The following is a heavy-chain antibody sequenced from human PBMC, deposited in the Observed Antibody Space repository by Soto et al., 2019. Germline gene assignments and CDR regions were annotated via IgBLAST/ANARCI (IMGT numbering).Heavy chain of an antibody. D-gene: IGHD1-26*01. Sequence: SVKVSCKASGGTFSSYAISWVRQAPGQGLEWMGGIIPIFGTANYAQKFQGRVTITADESTSTAYMELSSLRSEDTAVYYCVSYHRGSYQFFAYWGQGTLVTVSS. J-gene: IGHJ4*02. V-gene: IGHV1-69*13. CDR3: VSYHRGSYQFFAY. CDR1: GGTFSSYA. CDR2: IIPIFGTA.